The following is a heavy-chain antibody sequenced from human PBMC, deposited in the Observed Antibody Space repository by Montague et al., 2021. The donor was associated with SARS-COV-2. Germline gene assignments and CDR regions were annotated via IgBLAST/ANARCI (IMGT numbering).Heavy chain of an antibody. CDR3: ARARDSSGWSIHFDY. J-gene: IGHJ4*02. Sequence: SETLSLTCTVSGGSISSYYWSWIRQPPGKGLEWIGYIYYSGSTNYNPSLKSRVTISVDTSKNQFSLKLSSVTAADTAVYYCARARDSSGWSIHFDYWGQGTLVTVSS. D-gene: IGHD6-19*01. CDR2: IYYSGST. CDR1: GGSISSYY. V-gene: IGHV4-59*13.